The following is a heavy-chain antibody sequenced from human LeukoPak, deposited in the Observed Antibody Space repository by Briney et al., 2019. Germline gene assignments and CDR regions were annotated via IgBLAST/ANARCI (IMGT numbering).Heavy chain of an antibody. CDR2: ISSSGSVT. CDR1: GFTFSSYE. CDR3: ARGPIDILTGYHYYYYYGMDV. Sequence: GGSLRLSCVAFGFTFSSYEMSWVRQAPGKGLEWVSYISSSGSVTHYADSVKGRFTVSRDNAKNSLYLQMNSLRAEDTAVYYCARGPIDILTGYHYYYYYGMDVWGKGTTVTVSS. D-gene: IGHD3-9*01. V-gene: IGHV3-48*03. J-gene: IGHJ6*04.